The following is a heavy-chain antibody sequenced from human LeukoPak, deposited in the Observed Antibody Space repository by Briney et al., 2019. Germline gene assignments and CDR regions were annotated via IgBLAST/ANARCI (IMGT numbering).Heavy chain of an antibody. D-gene: IGHD1-26*01. CDR3: AKSPRWSGSRYYFDY. CDR2: ISGSGGST. V-gene: IGHV3-23*01. CDR1: GFTFSSYA. J-gene: IGHJ4*02. Sequence: PGGSLRLSCAASGFTFSSYAMSWVRQAPGKGLEWVSAISGSGGSTYYADSVKGRFTISRDNSRNTLYLQMNSLRAEDTAVYYCAKSPRWSGSRYYFDYWGQGTLVTVSS.